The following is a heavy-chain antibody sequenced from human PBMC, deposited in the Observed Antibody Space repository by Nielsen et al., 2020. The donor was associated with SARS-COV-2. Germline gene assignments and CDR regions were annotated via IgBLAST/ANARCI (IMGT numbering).Heavy chain of an antibody. CDR3: ARGVYCSGGSCLNTPFDY. Sequence: SETLSLTCTVSGGSISSSSYYWGWIRQPPGKGLEWIGSIYYSGSTYYNPSLKSRVTISVDTSKNQFSLKLSSETAADTAVYYCARGVYCSGGSCLNTPFDYWGQGTLVTVSS. V-gene: IGHV4-39*07. J-gene: IGHJ4*02. CDR1: GGSISSSSYY. CDR2: IYYSGST. D-gene: IGHD2-15*01.